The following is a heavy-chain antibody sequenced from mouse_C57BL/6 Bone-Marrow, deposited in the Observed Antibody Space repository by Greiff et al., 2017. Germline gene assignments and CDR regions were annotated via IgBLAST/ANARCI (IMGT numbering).Heavy chain of an antibody. J-gene: IGHJ3*01. D-gene: IGHD2-3*01. CDR3: ARDNEEGYLRSAWFAY. Sequence: EVQLVESGPGLVQPSQSLSLTCSVTGYSITSGYYWNWIRQFPGNKLEWMGYISYDGSNNYNPSLKNRISITRDTSKNQFFLKLNSVTTEDTATYYCARDNEEGYLRSAWFAYWGQGTLVTVSA. CDR2: ISYDGSN. CDR1: GYSITSGYY. V-gene: IGHV3-6*01.